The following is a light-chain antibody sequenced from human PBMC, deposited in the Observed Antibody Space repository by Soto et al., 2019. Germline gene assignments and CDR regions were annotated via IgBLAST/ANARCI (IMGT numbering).Light chain of an antibody. CDR2: EVS. CDR1: SSDVDGYKF. J-gene: IGLJ2*01. Sequence: QSALTQPPSASGSPGQSVTISCTGTSSDVDGYKFVSWYQQHPGKAPKLIIYEVSKRPSGVPDRFSGSKSGDTASLTVSGLQAEDEADYYCSSYADSNNFGEFGGGTQLTVL. V-gene: IGLV2-8*01. CDR3: SSYADSNNFGE.